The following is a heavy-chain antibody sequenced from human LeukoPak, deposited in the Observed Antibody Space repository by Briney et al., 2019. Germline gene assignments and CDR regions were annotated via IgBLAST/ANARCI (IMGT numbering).Heavy chain of an antibody. CDR3: AGANEYNYGLPFDS. V-gene: IGHV3-21*01. J-gene: IGHJ4*02. CDR2: ISSSSSYI. D-gene: IGHD5-18*01. Sequence: GGSLRLSCAASGFTFSSYSMNWVRQAPGKGLEWVSSISSSSSYIYYADSVQGRFTISRDNAKNSLYLQMNSLRAEDTAVYYCAGANEYNYGLPFDSWGQGTLVTVSS. CDR1: GFTFSSYS.